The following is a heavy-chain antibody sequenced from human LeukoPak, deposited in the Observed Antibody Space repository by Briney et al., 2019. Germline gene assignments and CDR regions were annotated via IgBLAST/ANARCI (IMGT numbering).Heavy chain of an antibody. CDR3: ARAIYFDWLSIDY. V-gene: IGHV3-23*01. D-gene: IGHD3-9*01. J-gene: IGHJ4*02. CDR2: ISGSGGST. CDR1: GFTFSSYA. Sequence: GGSLRLSCAASGFTFSSYAMSWVRQAPGKGLGWVSAISGSGGSTYYADSVKGRFTISRDNSKNTLYLQMNSLRAEDTAVYYCARAIYFDWLSIDYWGQGTLVTVSS.